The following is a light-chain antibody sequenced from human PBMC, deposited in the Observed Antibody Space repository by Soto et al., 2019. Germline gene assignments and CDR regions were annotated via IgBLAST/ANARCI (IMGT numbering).Light chain of an antibody. Sequence: DIQMTQSPSSLSASVGDRVTITCRASQSISSYLNWYQQKPGKAPKLLISAASSLQSGVPSRFSGSGSGTDFTLTISSLQPDDFAIYYCQQSSNTPWTFGQGTMVDIK. CDR1: QSISSY. CDR2: AAS. J-gene: IGKJ1*01. CDR3: QQSSNTPWT. V-gene: IGKV1-39*01.